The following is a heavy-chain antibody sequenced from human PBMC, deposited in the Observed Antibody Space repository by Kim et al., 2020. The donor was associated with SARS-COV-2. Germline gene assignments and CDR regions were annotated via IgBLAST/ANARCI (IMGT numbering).Heavy chain of an antibody. Sequence: GGSLRLSCAASGFTFSSYSMNWVRQAPGKGLEWVSSISSSSSYIYYADSVKGRFTISRDNAKNSLYLQMNSLRAEDTAVYYCARDYDILTGFSFETRTGGMDVWGQGTTVTVSS. D-gene: IGHD3-9*01. CDR2: ISSSSSYI. J-gene: IGHJ6*02. CDR1: GFTFSSYS. CDR3: ARDYDILTGFSFETRTGGMDV. V-gene: IGHV3-21*04.